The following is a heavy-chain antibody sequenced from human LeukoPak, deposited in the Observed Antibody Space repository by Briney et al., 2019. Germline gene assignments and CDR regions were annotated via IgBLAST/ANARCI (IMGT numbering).Heavy chain of an antibody. V-gene: IGHV4-39*07. Sequence: SETLSLTCTVYGGSLSSSSYYWGWIRQPPGKGLEWIGSIYYSGSTYYNPSLKSRVTISVDTSKNQFSLKLSSVTAADTAVYYCARDERYDFWSGYYNAFDIWGQGTMVTVSS. J-gene: IGHJ3*02. CDR1: GGSLSSSSYY. CDR2: IYYSGST. D-gene: IGHD3-3*01. CDR3: ARDERYDFWSGYYNAFDI.